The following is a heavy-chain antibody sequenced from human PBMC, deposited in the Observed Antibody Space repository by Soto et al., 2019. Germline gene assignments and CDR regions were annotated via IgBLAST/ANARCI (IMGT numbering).Heavy chain of an antibody. Sequence: GGSLRLSCAASGFTLSSYSMNWVRQAPGKGLEWVSSISSSSSYIYYADSVKGRFTISRDNAKNSLYLQMNSLRAEDTAVYYCARGRVTIFGVVIPFDYWGQGTLVTVSS. CDR2: ISSSSSYI. CDR1: GFTLSSYS. D-gene: IGHD3-3*01. J-gene: IGHJ4*02. V-gene: IGHV3-21*01. CDR3: ARGRVTIFGVVIPFDY.